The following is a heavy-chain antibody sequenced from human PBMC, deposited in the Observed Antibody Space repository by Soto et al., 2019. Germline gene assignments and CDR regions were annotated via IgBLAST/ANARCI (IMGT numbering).Heavy chain of an antibody. V-gene: IGHV3-7*03. D-gene: IGHD2-2*01. CDR1: GFTFSSYW. Sequence: GGSLRLSCAASGFTFSSYWMSWVRQAPGKGLEWVANIKQDGSEKFYVDSVKGRFTISRDNAKKTVYLQMNGLRAEDTAVYYCARDPGPRAAAIRGLGWYDPWGQGTLVTVSS. CDR3: ARDPGPRAAAIRGLGWYDP. J-gene: IGHJ5*02. CDR2: IKQDGSEK.